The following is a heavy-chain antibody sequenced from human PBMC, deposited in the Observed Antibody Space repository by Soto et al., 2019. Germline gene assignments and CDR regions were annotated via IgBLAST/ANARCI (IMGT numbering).Heavy chain of an antibody. Sequence: KTSETLSLTCTVSGGSISSYYWSWIRQPPGKGLEWIGYIYYSGSTNYNPSLKSRVTISVDTSKNQFSLKLSSVTAADTAVYYCARETRITIFGVVPQNWFDPWGQGTLVTVSS. V-gene: IGHV4-59*01. D-gene: IGHD3-3*01. CDR2: IYYSGST. J-gene: IGHJ5*02. CDR1: GGSISSYY. CDR3: ARETRITIFGVVPQNWFDP.